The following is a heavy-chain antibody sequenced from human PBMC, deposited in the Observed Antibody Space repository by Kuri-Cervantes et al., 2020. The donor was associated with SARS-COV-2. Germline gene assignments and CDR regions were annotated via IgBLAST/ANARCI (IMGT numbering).Heavy chain of an antibody. CDR3: AKDRVGVLDS. J-gene: IGHJ4*02. V-gene: IGHV3-30*18. CDR1: GFTFSSYW. Sequence: GGSLRLSCAASGFTFSSYWMSWVRQAPGKGLEWVAVISYDGNNKNCTASGKGRFTISRDNSRNTLYLQMRSLRTEDTAFYYCAKDRVGVLDSWGQGTLVTVSS. CDR2: ISYDGNNK. D-gene: IGHD2-8*01.